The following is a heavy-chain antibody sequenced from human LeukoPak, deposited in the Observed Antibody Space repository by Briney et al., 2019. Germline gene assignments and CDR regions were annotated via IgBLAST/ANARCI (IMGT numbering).Heavy chain of an antibody. V-gene: IGHV3-74*01. J-gene: IGHJ4*02. Sequence: GGSLRLSCAASGFTFSSYWMHWVRQAPGKGLVWVSRINSDGSSTSYADSVKGRFTISRDNAKNTLYLQMNSLRADDTAVYYCAREDRTTVTNPVDYWGQGTLVTVSS. CDR3: AREDRTTVTNPVDY. CDR2: INSDGSST. D-gene: IGHD4-17*01. CDR1: GFTFSSYW.